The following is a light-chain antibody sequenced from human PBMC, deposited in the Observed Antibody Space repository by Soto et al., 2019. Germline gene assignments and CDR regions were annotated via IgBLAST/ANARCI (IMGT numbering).Light chain of an antibody. CDR2: DDN. J-gene: IGLJ1*01. CDR1: SXNIGGNS. CDR3: GSWDSSLSAYV. V-gene: IGLV1-51*01. Sequence: QSVLTQPPSVSAAPGQKVTISYSGSSXNIGGNSVSWYQQLPGTAPKLLIYDDNKRPSGIPDRFSGSKSGTSATLGITGFQTGDEADYYCGSWDSSLSAYVFGTGTKVTVL.